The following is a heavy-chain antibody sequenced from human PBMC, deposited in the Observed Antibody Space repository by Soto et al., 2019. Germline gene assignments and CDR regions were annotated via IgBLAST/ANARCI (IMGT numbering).Heavy chain of an antibody. CDR1: GGTFSSYA. V-gene: IGHV1-69*12. D-gene: IGHD1-20*01. Sequence: QVQLVQSGAEVKKPGSSVKVSCKASGGTFSSYAISWVRQAPGQGLEWVGGIMPIFGTANYAQKFQGRVTITADESTSTAYMELSSLRSEDTAVYYCARGITGTVSYYGGMDVWGQGTTVTVSS. CDR2: IMPIFGTA. J-gene: IGHJ6*02. CDR3: ARGITGTVSYYGGMDV.